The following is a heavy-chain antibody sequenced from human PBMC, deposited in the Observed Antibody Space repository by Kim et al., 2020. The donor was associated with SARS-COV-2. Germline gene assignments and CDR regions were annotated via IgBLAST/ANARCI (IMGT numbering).Heavy chain of an antibody. CDR3: AREGGYYGSASNLIRNYYYGMDV. V-gene: IGHV1-18*04. Sequence: ASVKVSCKASGYTFTSYGISWVRQAPGQGLEWMGWISAYDGNTKNAQKLQGRVTMTIDTSTSTTYMELRSLRSDDTAVYYCAREGGYYGSASNLIRNYYYGMDVWGQGTTVTVSS. J-gene: IGHJ6*02. CDR1: GYTFTSYG. D-gene: IGHD3-10*01. CDR2: ISAYDGNT.